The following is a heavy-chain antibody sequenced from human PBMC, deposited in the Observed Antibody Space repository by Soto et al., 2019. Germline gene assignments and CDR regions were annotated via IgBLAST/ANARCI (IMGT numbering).Heavy chain of an antibody. Sequence: QVQLVQSGAEVKKPGSSVKVSCKASGGTFSSYAISWVRQAPGQGLEWMGGIIPIFGTANYAQKFQGRVTITADKATSTDYMELISLRSEDTAVYYCAGNLDSRYFDWFSQYYYGMDVWGQGTTVTGSS. CDR2: IIPIFGTA. D-gene: IGHD3-9*01. V-gene: IGHV1-69*06. CDR3: AGNLDSRYFDWFSQYYYGMDV. CDR1: GGTFSSYA. J-gene: IGHJ6*02.